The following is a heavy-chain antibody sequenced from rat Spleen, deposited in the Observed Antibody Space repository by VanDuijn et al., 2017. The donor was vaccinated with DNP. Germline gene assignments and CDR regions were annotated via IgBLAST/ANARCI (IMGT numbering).Heavy chain of an antibody. V-gene: IGHV5-22*01. J-gene: IGHJ2*01. CDR3: AREGNWAH. CDR1: GFTFSDYY. CDR2: ISYEGSST. Sequence: EVQLVESGGGLVQPGRSLKLSCAASGFTFSDYYMAWVRQAPKKGLEWVASISYEGSSTYYGDSVKGRFTISRDNAKSTLYLQMNSLRSEDTATYYCAREGNWAHWGQGVMVTVSS. D-gene: IGHD5-1*01.